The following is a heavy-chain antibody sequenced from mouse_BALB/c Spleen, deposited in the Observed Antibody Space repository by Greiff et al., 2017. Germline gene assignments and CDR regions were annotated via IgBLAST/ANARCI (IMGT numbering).Heavy chain of an antibody. CDR2: IDPETGGT. D-gene: IGHD2-3*01. CDR1: GYTFTDYE. J-gene: IGHJ4*01. Sequence: QVQLQQSGAELVRPGASVTLSCKASGYTFTDYEMHWVKQTPVHGLEWIGAIDPETGGTAYNQKFKGKATLTADKSSSTAYMELRSLTSEDSAVYYCTRWWLLRPGDYWGQGTSVTVSS. V-gene: IGHV1-15*01. CDR3: TRWWLLRPGDY.